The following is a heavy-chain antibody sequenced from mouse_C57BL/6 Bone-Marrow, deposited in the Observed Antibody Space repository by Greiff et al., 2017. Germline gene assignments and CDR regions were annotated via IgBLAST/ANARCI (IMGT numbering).Heavy chain of an antibody. CDR2: IWSGGCT. J-gene: IGHJ3*01. D-gene: IGHD1-2*01. CDR3: ARSWSIVTHYSWFAY. CDR1: GFSLTSYG. V-gene: IGHV2-2*01. Sequence: VQVVESGPGLVQPSQCLSITCTVSGFSLTSYGVHWVSQSPGKGLEWLGVIWSGGCTDYNAAFISGLSICKVDTKCKVFFIMIRLQADDAALYYCARSWSIVTHYSWFAYWGQGTLVTVSA.